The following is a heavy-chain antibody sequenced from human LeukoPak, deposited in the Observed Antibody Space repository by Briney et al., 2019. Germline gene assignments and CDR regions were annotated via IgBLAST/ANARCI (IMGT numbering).Heavy chain of an antibody. CDR2: LSYGGSNK. V-gene: IGHV3-30*18. CDR1: GFTFRSYP. Sequence: PGGPLRLSCAASGFTFRSYPMLGLPQAPGRGLEGVAVLSYGGSNKFYAVPVRARFTISRQIQKNTLYLKMKSLRGGDTAVYYCAKFFTGEYVRAFDVWGQGTMVTVSS. CDR3: AKFFTGEYVRAFDV. J-gene: IGHJ3*01. D-gene: IGHD3-10*02.